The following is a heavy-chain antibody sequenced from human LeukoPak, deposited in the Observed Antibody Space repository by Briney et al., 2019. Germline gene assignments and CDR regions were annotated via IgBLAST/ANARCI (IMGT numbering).Heavy chain of an antibody. J-gene: IGHJ5*02. Sequence: SEALSLTCTVSNGSIGSFYWSWIRQSPGKGLEWIGYIYNSGSTNYNPSLKSRVTISVDTSKNQFSLKLTSVTAADTAVYYCARDQWLLRTWGQGTLVTVSS. CDR2: IYNSGST. V-gene: IGHV4-59*01. D-gene: IGHD3-22*01. CDR1: NGSIGSFY. CDR3: ARDQWLLRT.